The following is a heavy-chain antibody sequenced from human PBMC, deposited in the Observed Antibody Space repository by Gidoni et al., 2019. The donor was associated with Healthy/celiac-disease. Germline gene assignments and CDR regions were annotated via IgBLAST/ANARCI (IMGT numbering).Heavy chain of an antibody. CDR1: GYSISSGYY. CDR3: ARGLGDSSGYYNINYFDY. J-gene: IGHJ4*02. Sequence: QVQLQESGPGLVKPSETLSLTCAVSGYSISSGYYWGWIRQPPGKGLEWIGSIYHSGSTYYNPSLKSRVTISVDTSKNQFSLKLSSVTAADTAVYYCARGLGDSSGYYNINYFDYWGQGTLVTVSS. CDR2: IYHSGST. V-gene: IGHV4-38-2*01. D-gene: IGHD3-22*01.